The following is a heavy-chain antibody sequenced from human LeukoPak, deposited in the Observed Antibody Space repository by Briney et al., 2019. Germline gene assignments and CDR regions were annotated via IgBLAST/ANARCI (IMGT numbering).Heavy chain of an antibody. CDR3: ARGWNSVAGRLDY. CDR1: GGSINSYY. CDR2: IYYSGST. Sequence: SETLSLTCTVSGGSINSYYWSWIRQPPGKGLEWIGYIYYSGSTNYNPSLKSRVTISVDTSKNQFSLKLSSATAADTAVYYCARGWNSVAGRLDYWGQGTLVTVSS. D-gene: IGHD6-19*01. J-gene: IGHJ4*02. V-gene: IGHV4-59*12.